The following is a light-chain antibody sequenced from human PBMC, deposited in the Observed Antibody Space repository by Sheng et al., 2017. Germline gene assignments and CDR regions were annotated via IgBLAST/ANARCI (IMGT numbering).Light chain of an antibody. CDR3: QQSYGTPLT. CDR2: AAS. V-gene: IGKV1-9*01. Sequence: DIQLAQSPSFLSASVGDRVTITCRASQDITSYLAWYQHKPGKAPMLLIYAASSLQSGVPSRFGGSGSGTEFTLTISSLQPEDFATYYCQQSYGTPLTFGGGTKVQIK. CDR1: QDITSY. J-gene: IGKJ4*01.